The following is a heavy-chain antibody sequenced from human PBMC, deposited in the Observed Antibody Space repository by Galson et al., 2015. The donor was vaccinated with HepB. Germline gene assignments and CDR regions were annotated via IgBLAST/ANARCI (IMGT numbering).Heavy chain of an antibody. V-gene: IGHV3-23*01. Sequence: SLRLSCAASGFTFSSYSMNWVRQAPGKGLEWVSAISVSGSGTFYADSVKARFTISRDISKNTLYLQMNSLSADDTAIYYCAKDQGYLVPWGQGTLVTVSS. CDR1: GFTFSSYS. CDR2: ISVSGSGT. CDR3: AKDQGYLVP. J-gene: IGHJ5*02. D-gene: IGHD2-8*02.